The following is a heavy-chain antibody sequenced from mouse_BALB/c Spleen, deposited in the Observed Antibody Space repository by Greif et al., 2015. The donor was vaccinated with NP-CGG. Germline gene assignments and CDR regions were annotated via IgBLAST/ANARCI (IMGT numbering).Heavy chain of an antibody. D-gene: IGHD1-1*02. CDR2: ISNGGGST. Sequence: EVKLVESGGGLVQPGGSLKLSCAASGFTFSSYTMSWVRQTPEKRLEWVAYISNGGGSTYYPDTVKGRFTISRDNAKNTLYLQMSSLKSEDTAMYYCARRGWLDYAMDYWGQGTSVTVSS. CDR1: GFTFSSYT. J-gene: IGHJ4*01. CDR3: ARRGWLDYAMDY. V-gene: IGHV5-12-2*01.